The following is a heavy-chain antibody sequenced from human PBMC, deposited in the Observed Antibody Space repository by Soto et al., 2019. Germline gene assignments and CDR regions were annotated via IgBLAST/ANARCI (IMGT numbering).Heavy chain of an antibody. J-gene: IGHJ4*02. CDR2: IKPDGSEK. V-gene: IGHV3-7*01. CDR1: GFTFSSYW. CDR3: ARDAPGGYYNY. Sequence: PGGSLSLSCAASGFTFSSYWMYWVRQAPGKGLEWVANIKPDGSEKYYVGSVKGRFTISRDNAKNSLFLQMNSLRVEDTALYYCARDAPGGYYNYWGQGTQVTVSS. D-gene: IGHD1-26*01.